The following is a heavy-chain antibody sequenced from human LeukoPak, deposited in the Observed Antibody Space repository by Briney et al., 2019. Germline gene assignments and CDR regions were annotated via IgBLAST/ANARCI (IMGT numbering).Heavy chain of an antibody. V-gene: IGHV4-59*01. Sequence: SETLSLTCTVSGGSISSYYWSWIRQPPGKGLEWIGYIYYSGSTNYNPSLKSRVTISVDTSKNQFSLKLSSVTAADTAVYYCARVGMTTVTTNYYYYYMDVWGKGTTVTVSS. D-gene: IGHD4-11*01. CDR3: ARVGMTTVTTNYYYYYMDV. CDR1: GGSISSYY. J-gene: IGHJ6*03. CDR2: IYYSGST.